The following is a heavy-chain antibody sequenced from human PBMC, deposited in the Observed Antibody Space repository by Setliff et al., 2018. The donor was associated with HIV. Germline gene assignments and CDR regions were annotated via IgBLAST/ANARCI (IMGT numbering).Heavy chain of an antibody. CDR3: ANFGSHYEKNF. V-gene: IGHV3-43*01. Sequence: GGSLRLSCVASGFAFDDYSMHWVRQAPGKGLEWVSLISWDGSSTFYADSVKGRFTVSRDNSKNSLYLEMDSLTTEDTAIYHCANFGSHYEKNFWGRGTLVTVSS. J-gene: IGHJ2*01. CDR2: ISWDGSST. D-gene: IGHD3-16*01. CDR1: GFAFDDYS.